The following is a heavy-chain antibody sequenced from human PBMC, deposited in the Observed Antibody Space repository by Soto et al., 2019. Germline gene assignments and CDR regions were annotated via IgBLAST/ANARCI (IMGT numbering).Heavy chain of an antibody. CDR1: GFTFSSYW. CDR3: ARGLRWGVFDY. CDR2: LNRDGSST. Sequence: EVQLVESGGGLVQPGGSLRLSCAASGFTFSSYWMHWVRQAPGKGLVWVSHLNRDGSSTSYADSVNGRLTISRDNARNTLFLQMNSLRAEDTAVYYCARGLRWGVFDYWGQGTLVTVSS. J-gene: IGHJ4*02. V-gene: IGHV3-74*01. D-gene: IGHD4-17*01.